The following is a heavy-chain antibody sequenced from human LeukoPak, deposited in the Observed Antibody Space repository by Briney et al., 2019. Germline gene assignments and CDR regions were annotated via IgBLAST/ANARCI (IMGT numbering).Heavy chain of an antibody. CDR1: GYSFTNHW. CDR3: ARAKTIRDGYNDY. D-gene: IGHD5-24*01. Sequence: GESLKISCKASGYSFTNHWIGWVRQMPGKGLEWMGIIYPGDSDTRYSPSFQGQVTISADKSVSTAYLQWSSLKASDTAMYYCARAKTIRDGYNDYWGQGTLVTVFS. J-gene: IGHJ4*02. CDR2: IYPGDSDT. V-gene: IGHV5-51*01.